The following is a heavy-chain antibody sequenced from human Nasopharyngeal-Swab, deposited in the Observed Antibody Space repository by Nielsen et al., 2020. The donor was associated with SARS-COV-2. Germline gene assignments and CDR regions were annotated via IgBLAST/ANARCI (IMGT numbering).Heavy chain of an antibody. Sequence: SDTLSPTWHLSGGSTISYYWSGIRQPPGKGLEWFGFIYYSGSTTYNPSLKSRVTISVDTSKNQHSLQLSSVTAADTAVYYCERGQATGLVVVTSSGYFDLWGRGTLVTVSS. CDR2: IYYSGST. V-gene: IGHV4-59*08. CDR1: GGSTISYY. J-gene: IGHJ2*01. CDR3: ERGQATGLVVVTSSGYFDL. D-gene: IGHD2-21*02.